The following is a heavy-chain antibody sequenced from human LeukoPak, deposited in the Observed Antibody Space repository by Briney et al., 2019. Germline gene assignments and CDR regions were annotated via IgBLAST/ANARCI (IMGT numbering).Heavy chain of an antibody. V-gene: IGHV3-7*01. CDR1: GFTLINNW. Sequence: PGRSLRLSCEASGFTLINNWISCVRQPPGKWLELVANIIHEGTQKTHLDSVKGPFTISRDNTNNSLYLQMFSLRAEDTAVYYCARSSSPGSVDYWGQGTLVTVSS. D-gene: IGHD6-25*01. CDR2: IIHEGTQK. J-gene: IGHJ4*02. CDR3: ARSSSPGSVDY.